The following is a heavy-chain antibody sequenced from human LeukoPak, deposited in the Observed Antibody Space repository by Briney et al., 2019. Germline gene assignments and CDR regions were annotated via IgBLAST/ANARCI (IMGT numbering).Heavy chain of an antibody. CDR2: IIPIFGTA. CDR3: ASDSGYDPLFYYYYGMDV. J-gene: IGHJ6*04. Sequence: SVKVSCKASGGTFSSYAISWVRQAPGQGLEWMGGIIPIFGTANYAQKFQGRVTITAGESTSTAYMELSSLRSEDTAVYYCASDSGYDPLFYYYYGMDVWGKGTTVTVSS. D-gene: IGHD5-12*01. V-gene: IGHV1-69*13. CDR1: GGTFSSYA.